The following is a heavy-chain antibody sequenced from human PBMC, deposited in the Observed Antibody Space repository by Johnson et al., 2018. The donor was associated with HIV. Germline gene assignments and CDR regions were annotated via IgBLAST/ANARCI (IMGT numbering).Heavy chain of an antibody. CDR3: ARDRVLGGILHGDAFDI. CDR2: IWYDGSNK. J-gene: IGHJ3*02. V-gene: IGHV3-33*01. Sequence: QVQLVESGGGVVQPGRSLRLSCAASGFTFSSYGMHWVRQAPGKGLEWEAVIWYDGSNKYSADSVKGRFTISSDNSKNTLYLQMNSLRTEETAVYYWARDRVLGGILHGDAFDIWGQGTTVTVSS. CDR1: GFTFSSYG. D-gene: IGHD3-10*01.